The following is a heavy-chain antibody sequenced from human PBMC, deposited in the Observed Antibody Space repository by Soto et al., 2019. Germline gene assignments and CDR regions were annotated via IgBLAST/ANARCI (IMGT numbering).Heavy chain of an antibody. Sequence: VHLVESGGGLVRPGESLRLSCAASGFTFTNFRMSWLRQAPGKGLEWVANIKQDGSETRYVDSVKGRFTISRDNAKNSLFLQMTSLRAEDTAIYYCARSYGTGFLSGYWGQGTLVTVST. CDR2: IKQDGSET. D-gene: IGHD3-10*01. V-gene: IGHV3-7*01. CDR3: ARSYGTGFLSGY. J-gene: IGHJ4*02. CDR1: GFTFTNFR.